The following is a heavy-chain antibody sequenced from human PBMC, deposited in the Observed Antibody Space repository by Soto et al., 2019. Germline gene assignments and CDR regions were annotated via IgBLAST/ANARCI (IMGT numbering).Heavy chain of an antibody. Sequence: EVQLVETGGGLIQPGGSLRLSCAASGFTVDNNYMSWVRQAPGKGLEWVSIIYPGYSTYYADSVKGRFTISRDNSKNTLYLQMISLRAEDTAVYYCARAGTSSSWNYFNYWGQGTLVTVSS. V-gene: IGHV3-53*02. CDR3: ARAGTSSSWNYFNY. CDR1: GFTVDNNY. D-gene: IGHD6-13*01. J-gene: IGHJ4*02. CDR2: IYPGYST.